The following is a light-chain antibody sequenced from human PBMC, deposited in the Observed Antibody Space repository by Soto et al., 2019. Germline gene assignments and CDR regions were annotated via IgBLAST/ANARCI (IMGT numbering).Light chain of an antibody. J-gene: IGKJ3*01. Sequence: DIVMTQTPLSLSVTPGQPASISCTSSRSLQHTNGRTSLYWYLQKPGQSPHLLIHEVSNRSSGVPDRFSGSGSGIDFTLKISRVEAEDVGIYYCMQSIQLPRTFGPGTKVDIK. V-gene: IGKV2D-29*02. CDR1: RSLQHTNGRTS. CDR3: MQSIQLPRT. CDR2: EVS.